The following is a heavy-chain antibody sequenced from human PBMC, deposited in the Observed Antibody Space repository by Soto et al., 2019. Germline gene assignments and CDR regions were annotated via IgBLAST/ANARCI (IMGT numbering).Heavy chain of an antibody. V-gene: IGHV3-53*01. CDR2: IYSGGST. D-gene: IGHD3-10*01. CDR3: ARVSTMVRGALDY. CDR1: GFTVSSNY. Sequence: PGGSLRLSCAASGFTVSSNYMSWVRQAPGKGLEWVSVIYSGGSTYYADSAKGRFTISRDNSKNTLYLQMNSLRAEDTAVYYCARVSTMVRGALDYWGQGTLVTVSS. J-gene: IGHJ4*02.